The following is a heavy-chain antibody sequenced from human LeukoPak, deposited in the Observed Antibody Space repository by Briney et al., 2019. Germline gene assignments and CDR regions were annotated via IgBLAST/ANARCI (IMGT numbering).Heavy chain of an antibody. Sequence: KPGRSLRLSCAASGFTFSSYGMHWVRQAPGKGLEWVSSISSSSSYIYYGDSVKGRFTISRDNAKNSLYLQMNSLRAEDTAVYYCARDEVPSYYDSSGYYYYWGQGTLVTVSS. J-gene: IGHJ4*02. CDR1: GFTFSSYG. V-gene: IGHV3-21*01. CDR2: ISSSSSYI. CDR3: ARDEVPSYYDSSGYYYY. D-gene: IGHD3-22*01.